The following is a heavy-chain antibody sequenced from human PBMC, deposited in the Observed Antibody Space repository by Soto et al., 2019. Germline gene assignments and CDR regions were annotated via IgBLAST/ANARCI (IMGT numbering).Heavy chain of an antibody. J-gene: IGHJ5*02. D-gene: IGHD6-6*01. CDR2: IYYSGST. V-gene: IGHV4-31*03. Sequence: QVQLQESGPGLVKPSQTLSLTCTVSGGSISSGGYYWSWIRQHPGKGLEWIGYIYYSGSTYYNPSLKRRFTISVAASKNQFSLQLGSVTAADTAVYYCARDTGRSSSPYSWFDPWGQGTLVTVSS. CDR1: GGSISSGGYY. CDR3: ARDTGRSSSPYSWFDP.